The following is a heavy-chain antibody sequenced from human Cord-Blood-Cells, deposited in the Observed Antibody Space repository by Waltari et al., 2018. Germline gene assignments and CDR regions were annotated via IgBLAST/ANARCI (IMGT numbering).Heavy chain of an antibody. CDR1: GGPLSSYA. CDR3: ARGGHLNGNWGSFYYFDY. CDR2: IIPIFGTA. D-gene: IGHD7-27*01. Sequence: QVQLVQSGAEVKKPGYSVKVSCKASGGPLSSYAISWVRRPPGQGLEWMGGIIPIFGTANYAQKFQGRVTITADKSTSTAYMELSSLRSEDTAVYYCARGGHLNGNWGSFYYFDYWGQGTLVTVSS. V-gene: IGHV1-69*06. J-gene: IGHJ4*02.